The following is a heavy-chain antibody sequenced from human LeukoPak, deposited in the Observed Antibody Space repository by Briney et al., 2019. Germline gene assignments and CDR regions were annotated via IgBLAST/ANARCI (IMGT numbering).Heavy chain of an antibody. V-gene: IGHV3-21*01. CDR3: ARDRAVRGVDFDY. CDR1: GFTFSSYS. J-gene: IGHJ4*02. D-gene: IGHD3-10*01. CDR2: ISSSSSYI. Sequence: PGGSLRLSCAASGFTFSSYSMNWVRQAPGKGLEWVSSISSSSSYIYYADSVKGRFTISRDNVKNSLYLQMNSLRAEDTAVYYCARDRAVRGVDFDYWGQGTLVTVSS.